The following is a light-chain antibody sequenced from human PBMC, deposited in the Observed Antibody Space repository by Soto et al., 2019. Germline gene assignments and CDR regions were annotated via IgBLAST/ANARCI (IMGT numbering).Light chain of an antibody. CDR1: SSNIANNY. J-gene: IGLJ2*01. Sequence: QSVLTQPPSMSAAPGQKVTISCSGGSSNIANNYVSWFQQIPGTAPKLLIYENNLRPSGIPDRFSGSKSGTSATLGITGVQTEDEADYFCAAWDSGLKAGVFGGGTKLTVL. CDR3: AAWDSGLKAGV. CDR2: ENN. V-gene: IGLV1-51*02.